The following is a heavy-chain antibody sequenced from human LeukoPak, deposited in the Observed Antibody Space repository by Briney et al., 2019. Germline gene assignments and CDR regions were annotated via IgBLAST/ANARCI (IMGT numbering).Heavy chain of an antibody. D-gene: IGHD4-17*01. CDR3: ARKGTVTTPLYYYGMDV. Sequence: SVKVSCKASGGTFSSYTISWVRQAPGQGLEWMGRIIPILGIANYAQKFQGRVTITADKSTSTAYMELSSLRSEDTPVYYCARKGTVTTPLYYYGMDVWGRGTTVTVSS. V-gene: IGHV1-69*02. J-gene: IGHJ6*02. CDR2: IIPILGIA. CDR1: GGTFSSYT.